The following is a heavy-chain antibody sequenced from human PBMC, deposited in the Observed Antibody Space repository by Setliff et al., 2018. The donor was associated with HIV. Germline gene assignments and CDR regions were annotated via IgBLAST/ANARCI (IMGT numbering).Heavy chain of an antibody. CDR3: ARFPLLHKNAFDI. Sequence: SETLSLTCAVYGGSFNGYYWSWMRQPPGKGLEWIGHIYYSGSTNYNPSLKSRVTISVDTSRNQFSLNLSSVTDADTAVYYCARFPLLHKNAFDIWGQGTMVTVSS. CDR2: IYYSGST. V-gene: IGHV4-59*01. J-gene: IGHJ3*02. CDR1: GGSFNGYY. D-gene: IGHD2-15*01.